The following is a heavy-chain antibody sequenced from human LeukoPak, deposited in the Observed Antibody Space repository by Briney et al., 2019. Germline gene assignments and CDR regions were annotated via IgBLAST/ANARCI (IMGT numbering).Heavy chain of an antibody. D-gene: IGHD3-22*01. Sequence: ASVKVSCKASGYTFTSYDINWVRQATGQGLEWMGWMNPNSGNTGYAQKFQGRVTMTRNTSISTAYMELSSLRSEDTAVYYCARTFYYDTSGGENWFDPWGQGTLVTVSS. CDR1: GYTFTSYD. V-gene: IGHV1-8*01. CDR2: MNPNSGNT. CDR3: ARTFYYDTSGGENWFDP. J-gene: IGHJ5*02.